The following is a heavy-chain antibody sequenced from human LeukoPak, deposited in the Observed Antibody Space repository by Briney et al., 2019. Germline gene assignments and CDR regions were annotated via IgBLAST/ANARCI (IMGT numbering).Heavy chain of an antibody. V-gene: IGHV3-74*01. D-gene: IGHD3-22*01. J-gene: IGHJ4*02. CDR3: ARVYETNGYLY. CDR1: GIPLHQLR. Sequence: GSLKILCATPGIPLHQLRKQRVRPASGKGPVWVALIYGDGSFRRYADSVKGRFTISRDNAKNTVYLQMNSLRVEDTAVYYCARVYETNGYLYWGQGSLVTVSS. CDR2: IYGDGSFR.